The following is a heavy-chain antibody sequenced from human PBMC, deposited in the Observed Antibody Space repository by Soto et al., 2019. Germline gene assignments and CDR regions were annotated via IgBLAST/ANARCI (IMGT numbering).Heavy chain of an antibody. V-gene: IGHV3-74*01. CDR2: INADGTTT. CDR3: ARVEGPSQTGRIDY. D-gene: IGHD1-1*01. J-gene: IGHJ4*02. Sequence: EAQLVESGGGLVQPGGSLRLSCAASGFTFSSRWMHWVRQAPGKGLVWVSRINADGTTTGYADSVKGRFTISRDNAKNTLYLQMNSLRDEDTAVYYCARVEGPSQTGRIDYWGQGTLVTVSS. CDR1: GFTFSSRW.